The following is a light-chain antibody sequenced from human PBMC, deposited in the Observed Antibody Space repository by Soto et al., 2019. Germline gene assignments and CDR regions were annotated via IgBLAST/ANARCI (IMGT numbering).Light chain of an antibody. Sequence: QSALTQPPSASGSPGQSVTISCTGTSSDIGGYNYVSWYQQHPGKAPKLIIYEVSKRPSGVPDRFSGSKSGNTASLTVSGLHTEDEADYYCSSYAGSSNVFGTGTKLTVL. CDR1: SSDIGGYNY. CDR2: EVS. CDR3: SSYAGSSNV. V-gene: IGLV2-8*01. J-gene: IGLJ1*01.